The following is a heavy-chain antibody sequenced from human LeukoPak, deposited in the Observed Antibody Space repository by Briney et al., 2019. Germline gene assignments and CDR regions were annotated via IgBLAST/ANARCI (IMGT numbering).Heavy chain of an antibody. V-gene: IGHV4-59*01. CDR2: IYHSGST. D-gene: IGHD2-15*01. J-gene: IGHJ4*02. Sequence: PSETLSPTCSVSGGSIRSNYWSWIRQPPGKGLEWIGNIYHSGSTNYNPSLKTRVTISLDTSNKQFSLKLTSVTGADTAVYFCARVHCSAGKCYFAYFDYWGQGTLVTVSS. CDR3: ARVHCSAGKCYFAYFDY. CDR1: GGSIRSNY.